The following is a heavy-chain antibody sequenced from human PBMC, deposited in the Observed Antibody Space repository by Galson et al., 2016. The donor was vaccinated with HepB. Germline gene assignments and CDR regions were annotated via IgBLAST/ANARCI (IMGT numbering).Heavy chain of an antibody. CDR3: ASMTGTTPGGC. J-gene: IGHJ4*02. D-gene: IGHD1-20*01. CDR1: GFTFSNAW. CDR2: ISSSSRDI. Sequence: SLRLSCAASGFTFSNAWMSWVRQAPGKGLEWVSSISSSSRDIYYADSVKGRFTISRDNSKNTLYLQMNSLRAEDTAVYYCASMTGTTPGGCWGQGTLVTVSS. V-gene: IGHV3-21*04.